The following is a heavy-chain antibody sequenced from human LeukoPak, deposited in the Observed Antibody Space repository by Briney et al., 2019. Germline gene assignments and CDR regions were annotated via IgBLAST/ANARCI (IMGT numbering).Heavy chain of an antibody. Sequence: ASVKVSCKASGYTFTSYGISWVRQAPGQGLEWMGWISAYNGNTNYAQKLQGRVTMTTDTSTGTAYMELRSLRSDDTAVYYCARTEYSSGWYYFDYWGQGTLVTVSS. CDR1: GYTFTSYG. CDR3: ARTEYSSGWYYFDY. V-gene: IGHV1-18*01. CDR2: ISAYNGNT. D-gene: IGHD6-19*01. J-gene: IGHJ4*02.